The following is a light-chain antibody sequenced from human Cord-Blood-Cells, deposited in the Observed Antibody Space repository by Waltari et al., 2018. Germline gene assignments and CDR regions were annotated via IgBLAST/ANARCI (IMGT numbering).Light chain of an antibody. CDR3: QQRSNWPLT. J-gene: IGKJ4*01. V-gene: IGKV3-11*01. CDR1: QSVRSY. CDR2: DAS. Sequence: EIVLTQSPATLSLSPGERATLSCRASQSVRSYLAWYQQKPGLAPTLLIYDASNRATGIPARFSGSGSGTDFTLTISSLEPEDFAVYYCQQRSNWPLTFGGGTKVEIK.